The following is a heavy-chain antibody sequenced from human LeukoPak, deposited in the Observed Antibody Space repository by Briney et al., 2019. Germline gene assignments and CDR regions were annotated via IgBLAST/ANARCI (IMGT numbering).Heavy chain of an antibody. Sequence: PSETLSLTCAVSGGSISSSNWWSWVRQPPGKGLEWIGSIYYSGSTYYNPSLKSRVTISVDTSKNQFSLKLSSVTAADTAVYYCARGRRSSSGSFFDYWGQGTLVTVSS. CDR3: ARGRRSSSGSFFDY. D-gene: IGHD6-6*01. CDR2: IYYSGST. J-gene: IGHJ4*02. CDR1: GGSISSSNW. V-gene: IGHV4-4*02.